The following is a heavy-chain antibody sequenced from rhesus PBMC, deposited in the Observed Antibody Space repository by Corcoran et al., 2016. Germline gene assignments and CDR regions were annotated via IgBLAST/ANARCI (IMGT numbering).Heavy chain of an antibody. V-gene: IGHV4-173*01. CDR2: VTGSGST. CDR3: ARYGTVFVGDFDS. D-gene: IGHD4-29*01. CDR1: GGSISCNY. J-gene: IGHJ4*01. Sequence: QLQLQESGPGLVQPSETLSLPFAVSGGSISCNYWSWLRQPPGKELEWSGRVTGSGSTDYSPSFESRVTISADTSKNQFSLKLNSVTAADTAVYYCARYGTVFVGDFDSWGQGVLVTVSS.